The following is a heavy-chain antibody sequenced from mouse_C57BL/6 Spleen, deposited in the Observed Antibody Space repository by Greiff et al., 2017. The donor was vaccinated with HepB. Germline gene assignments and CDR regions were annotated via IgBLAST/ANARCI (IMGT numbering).Heavy chain of an antibody. V-gene: IGHV1-81*01. CDR2: IYPRSGNT. J-gene: IGHJ2*01. CDR3: ARKGAEYYFDY. CDR1: GYTFTSYG. Sequence: QVHVKQSGAELARPGASVKLSCKASGYTFTSYGISWVKQRTGQGLEWIGEIYPRSGNTYYNEKFKGKATLTADKSSSTAYMELRSLTSEDSAVYFCARKGAEYYFDYWGPGTTLTVSS.